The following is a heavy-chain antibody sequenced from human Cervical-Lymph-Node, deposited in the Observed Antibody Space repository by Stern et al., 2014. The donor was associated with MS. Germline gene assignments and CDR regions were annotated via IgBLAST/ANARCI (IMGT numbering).Heavy chain of an antibody. CDR1: GFSLSTDYVG. V-gene: IGHV2-5*02. CDR2: IYWDDYK. D-gene: IGHD2-21*02. Sequence: QVTLRESGPTLVKPTETLTLTCTFSGFSLSTDYVGVGWIRQPPGKALEWLALIYWDDYKRYSPSLKTRLTITKDTSRNQVVLTMTNIDPVDTATYFCAHTLAFCDGDCPDAFDVWGQGTVVIVSS. J-gene: IGHJ3*01. CDR3: AHTLAFCDGDCPDAFDV.